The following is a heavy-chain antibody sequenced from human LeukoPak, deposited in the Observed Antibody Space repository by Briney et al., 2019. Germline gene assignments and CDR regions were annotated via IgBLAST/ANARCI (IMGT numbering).Heavy chain of an antibody. V-gene: IGHV3-30-3*01. D-gene: IGHD3-16*01. CDR1: GFTFSSYA. Sequence: GGSLRLSCAASGFTFSSYAMHWIRQAPGKGLEWVAVISYDGSNKYYADSVKGRFTISRDNSKNTLYLQMNSLRAEDTAVYYCARGLPGPHAFDIWGQGTMVTVSS. CDR2: ISYDGSNK. CDR3: ARGLPGPHAFDI. J-gene: IGHJ3*02.